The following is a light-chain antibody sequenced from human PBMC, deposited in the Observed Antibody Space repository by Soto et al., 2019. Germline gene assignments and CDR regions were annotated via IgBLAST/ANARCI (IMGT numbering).Light chain of an antibody. CDR2: AAS. CDR1: QSISSY. CDR3: QQRYSTPKT. Sequence: DIQMTQSPSSLSASVGDRVTITCRASQSISSYLNWYQQKPGKAPKLLIYAASSLQSGVPSMFSGSGSGTDFTLTISSLQPEDFATYYCQQRYSTPKTFGQGTTVEIK. V-gene: IGKV1-39*01. J-gene: IGKJ1*01.